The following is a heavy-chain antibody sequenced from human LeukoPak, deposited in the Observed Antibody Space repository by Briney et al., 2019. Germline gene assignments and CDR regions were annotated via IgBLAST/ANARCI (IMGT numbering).Heavy chain of an antibody. Sequence: ASVKVSCRASGYTFTSYDINWVRQATGQGLEWMGWMNPNSGNTGYAQKFQGRATITRNTSISTAYMELSSLRSEDTAVYYCASSSGSYSGDAFDIWGQGTMVTVSS. V-gene: IGHV1-8*03. D-gene: IGHD1-26*01. CDR2: MNPNSGNT. J-gene: IGHJ3*02. CDR3: ASSSGSYSGDAFDI. CDR1: GYTFTSYD.